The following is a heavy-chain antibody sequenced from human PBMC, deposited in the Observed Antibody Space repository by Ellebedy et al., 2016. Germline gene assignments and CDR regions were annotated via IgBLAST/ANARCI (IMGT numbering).Heavy chain of an antibody. Sequence: GGSLRLXXAASGFTFDDYAMHWVRQAPGKGLEWVSGISWNSGSIGYADSVKGRFTISRDNAKNSLYLQMNSLRAEDTALYYCAKDGGITMVRGRGMDYWGQGTLVTVSS. D-gene: IGHD3-10*01. CDR3: AKDGGITMVRGRGMDY. CDR1: GFTFDDYA. CDR2: ISWNSGSI. V-gene: IGHV3-9*01. J-gene: IGHJ4*02.